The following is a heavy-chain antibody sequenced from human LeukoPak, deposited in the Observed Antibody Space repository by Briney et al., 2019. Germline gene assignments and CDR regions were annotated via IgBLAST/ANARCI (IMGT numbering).Heavy chain of an antibody. V-gene: IGHV4-39*01. D-gene: IGHD4-11*01. Sequence: PSETLSLTCTVSGGSISSSSYYWGWIRQPPGKGLEWIGSIYYSGSTYYNPSLKSRVTISVDTSKNQFSLKLSSVTAADTAVYYCARYPVYSNGGFDYWGQGTLVTVSS. J-gene: IGHJ4*02. CDR3: ARYPVYSNGGFDY. CDR2: IYYSGST. CDR1: GGSISSSSYY.